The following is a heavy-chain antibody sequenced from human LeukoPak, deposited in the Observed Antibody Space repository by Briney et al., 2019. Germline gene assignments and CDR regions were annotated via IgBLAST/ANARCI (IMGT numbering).Heavy chain of an antibody. CDR3: ARSDFRSGLNFDS. CDR1: GDSISTNY. V-gene: IGHV4-4*07. Sequence: SETLSLTCTVSGDSISTNYWSWIRQPAGKGLEWIGRVYTTGSTNYNLSLKSRLTISVDTSKNQFSLKLSSVTAADTAVYYCARSDFRSGLNFDSSGQGALVTVSS. J-gene: IGHJ4*02. CDR2: VYTTGST. D-gene: IGHD3-3*01.